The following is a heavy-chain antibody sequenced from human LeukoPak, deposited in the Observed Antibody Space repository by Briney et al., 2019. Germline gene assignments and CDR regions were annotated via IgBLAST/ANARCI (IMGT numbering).Heavy chain of an antibody. D-gene: IGHD5-24*01. CDR2: FDPEDGET. CDR3: ATGVEMATIMH. J-gene: IGHJ4*02. Sequence: ASLSVSCKVSGYTLTELSMHWVRQAPGKGLEWMVGFDPEDGETIYAQKFQGRLTMTEDTSTDIAYMELSSLRSEDTAVYYCATGVEMATIMHWGQGTLVTVSS. V-gene: IGHV1-24*01. CDR1: GYTLTELS.